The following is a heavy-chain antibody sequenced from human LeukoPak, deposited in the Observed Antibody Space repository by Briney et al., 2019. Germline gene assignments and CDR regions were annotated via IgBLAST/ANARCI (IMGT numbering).Heavy chain of an antibody. V-gene: IGHV3-23*01. CDR1: GFTFSSYA. D-gene: IGHD5-18*01. CDR3: AKGSYGYVFDY. J-gene: IGHJ4*02. CDR2: ISGSGGST. Sequence: GRSLRLSCAASGFTFSSYAMSWVSQAPGKGLEWVSAISGSGGSTYYADSVKGRFTISRDNSKNTLYLQMNSLRAEDTAVYYCAKGSYGYVFDYWGQGTLVTVSS.